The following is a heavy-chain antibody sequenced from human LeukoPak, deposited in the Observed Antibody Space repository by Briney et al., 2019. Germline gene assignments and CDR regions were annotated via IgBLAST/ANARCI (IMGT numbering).Heavy chain of an antibody. D-gene: IGHD2-2*01. CDR1: GYTFTWYY. CDR3: TRVGSSSLDYFDY. Sequence: ASVKVSCKASGYTFTWYYMHWVRQAPGQGLEWMGWIKPNSGGTNYVQKFQGRVTMTRDTSISTGYMELSRLRSDDTAVDYCTRVGSSSLDYFDYWGEGKLVTASS. J-gene: IGHJ4*02. CDR2: IKPNSGGT. V-gene: IGHV1-2*02.